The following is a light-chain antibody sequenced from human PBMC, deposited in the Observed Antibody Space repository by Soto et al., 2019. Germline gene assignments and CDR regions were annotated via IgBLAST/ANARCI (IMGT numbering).Light chain of an antibody. CDR3: QQSNSSPPT. J-gene: IGKJ4*01. CDR1: QSITNY. CDR2: AAS. V-gene: IGKV1-39*01. Sequence: DIQMTQSPSALSASVGDRVTITCRASQSITNYLNWYQHKPGQAPNLLIYAASTLQAGVPSRFRGSGSGTDFTLTISSLQPEDFETYFCQQSNSSPPTLGGGTKVDIK.